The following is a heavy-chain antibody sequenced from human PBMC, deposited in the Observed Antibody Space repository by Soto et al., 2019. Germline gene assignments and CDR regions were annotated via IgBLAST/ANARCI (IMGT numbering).Heavy chain of an antibody. CDR3: ASRSVPGYSYGEGFDY. V-gene: IGHV3-30-3*01. CDR1: GFTFSTYT. Sequence: QVQLVESGGGVVQPGRSLRLSCAASGFTFSTYTMHWVRQAPGEGLEWVGLISYDGSNEHYADSVKGRFTISGDNSKNTLYLQMNSLRAEDTAVYYCASRSVPGYSYGEGFDYWGQGTLVTASS. CDR2: ISYDGSNE. J-gene: IGHJ4*02. D-gene: IGHD5-18*01.